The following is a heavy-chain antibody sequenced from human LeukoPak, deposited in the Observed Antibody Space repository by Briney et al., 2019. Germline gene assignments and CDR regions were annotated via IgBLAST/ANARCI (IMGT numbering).Heavy chain of an antibody. CDR3: ARVLRFLEWANWFDP. V-gene: IGHV4-59*01. CDR2: IYYSGST. D-gene: IGHD3-3*01. J-gene: IGHJ5*02. Sequence: SETLSLTCTVSGVSISSYYWSWIRQPPGKGLEWIGYIYYSGSTNYNPSLKSRVTISVDTSKNQFSLKLSSVTAADTAVYYCARVLRFLEWANWFDPWGQGTLVTVSS. CDR1: GVSISSYY.